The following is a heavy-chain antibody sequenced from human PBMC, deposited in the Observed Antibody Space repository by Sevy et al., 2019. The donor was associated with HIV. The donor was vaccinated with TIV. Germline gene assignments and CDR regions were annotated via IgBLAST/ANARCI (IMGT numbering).Heavy chain of an antibody. Sequence: GGSLRLSCAASRFTFSRYGIHWVRQAPGKGLEWVAVISYDGSNKYYRDSVEGRFTISRDNSKNTLYLQMNSLRVEDTAVYYCAKNGATVTPFYAFDMWGQGTMVTVSS. CDR3: AKNGATVTPFYAFDM. CDR1: RFTFSRYG. D-gene: IGHD4-17*01. CDR2: ISYDGSNK. J-gene: IGHJ3*02. V-gene: IGHV3-30*18.